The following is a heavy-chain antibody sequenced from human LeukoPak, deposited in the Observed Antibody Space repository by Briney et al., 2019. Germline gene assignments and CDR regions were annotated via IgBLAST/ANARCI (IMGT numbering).Heavy chain of an antibody. CDR2: IKQDGGDK. Sequence: GGSLRLSCAASGFTFSTYWMTWVRQAPEKGLEWVANIKQDGGDKYYVDSVKGRFTISRDNAKNSLYLQMDSLRAEDTAVYYCATYTNWVAGDVWGQGTTVSVSS. V-gene: IGHV3-7*01. D-gene: IGHD7-27*01. J-gene: IGHJ6*02. CDR3: ATYTNWVAGDV. CDR1: GFTFSTYW.